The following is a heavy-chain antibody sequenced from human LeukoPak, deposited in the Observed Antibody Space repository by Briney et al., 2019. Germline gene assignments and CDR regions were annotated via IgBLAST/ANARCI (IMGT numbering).Heavy chain of an antibody. Sequence: GGSLGLSCAASGFTFSSYWMTWVRQAPGKGLEWVANIKQDGNEKYYVDSVKGRFTISGDNAKNSLYLQMNSLRAEDTAVYYCARVGFYASSRYYPDYWGQGTLVTVSS. CDR2: IKQDGNEK. D-gene: IGHD2-8*01. CDR1: GFTFSSYW. V-gene: IGHV3-7*01. J-gene: IGHJ4*02. CDR3: ARVGFYASSRYYPDY.